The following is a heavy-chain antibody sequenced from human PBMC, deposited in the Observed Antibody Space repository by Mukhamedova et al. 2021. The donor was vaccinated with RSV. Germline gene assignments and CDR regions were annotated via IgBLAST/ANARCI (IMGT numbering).Heavy chain of an antibody. J-gene: IGHJ5*02. CDR3: ARGQGHGSGSHGWFDP. D-gene: IGHD3-10*01. Sequence: YYNPSLKSRVTISVDTSKNQFSLKLTSVTTADTAMYYCARGQGHGSGSHGWFDPWGQGTLVSVSP. V-gene: IGHV4-59*09.